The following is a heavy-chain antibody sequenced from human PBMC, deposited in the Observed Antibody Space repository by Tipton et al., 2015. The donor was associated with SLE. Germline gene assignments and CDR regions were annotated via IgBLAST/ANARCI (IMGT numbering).Heavy chain of an antibody. CDR1: GFTFTAFA. D-gene: IGHD3-10*01. CDR3: AKDRYYGSGSSSFAY. CDR2: IYSGGRGGSK. V-gene: IGHV3-23*03. J-gene: IGHJ4*02. Sequence: SLRLSCAASGFTFTAFAMSWVRQAPGKGLEWVSVIYSGGRGGSKYYADSVKGRFTISRDDSKNTLYLQMNSLRAEDTAVYYCAKDRYYGSGSSSFAYWGQGALVTVSS.